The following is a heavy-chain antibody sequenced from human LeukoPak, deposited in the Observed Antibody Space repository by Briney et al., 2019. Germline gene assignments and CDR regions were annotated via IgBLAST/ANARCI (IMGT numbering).Heavy chain of an antibody. D-gene: IGHD2-2*01. CDR3: ARVIGNVVVPAFDH. CDR1: GYTFTGYY. V-gene: IGHV1-2*02. CDR2: VNPNSGGT. Sequence: ASVTVSCKASGYTFTGYYMHWVRQAPGQGLEWMGWVNPNSGGTNYAQKFQGRLTMTSDTSISTAYLDLSRLRSDDTAVYYCARVIGNVVVPAFDHWGQGTVVTHSS. J-gene: IGHJ4*02.